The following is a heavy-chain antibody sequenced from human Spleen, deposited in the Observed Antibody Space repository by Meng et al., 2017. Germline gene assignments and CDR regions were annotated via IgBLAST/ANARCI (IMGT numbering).Heavy chain of an antibody. J-gene: IGHJ4*02. CDR2: INPKSGDT. CDR1: GYTFTSYD. D-gene: IGHD6-13*01. Sequence: QVQLVQSGVEVKKPGASVKVSCKASGYTFTSYDINWVRQATGQGLEWMGRINPKSGDTHYAQKFQARVTMSRDTSISTAYMELSSLRSDDTAVYYCARDGSSSWSTDYWGQGTLVTVSS. CDR3: ARDGSSSWSTDY. V-gene: IGHV1-2*06.